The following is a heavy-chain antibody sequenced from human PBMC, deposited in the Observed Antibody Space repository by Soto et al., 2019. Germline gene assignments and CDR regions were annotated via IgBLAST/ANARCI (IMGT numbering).Heavy chain of an antibody. J-gene: IGHJ5*02. CDR2: VYPDGTS. V-gene: IGHV4-30-2*01. Sequence: TSETLSLTCSVSGASISSGGYSWSWLRRPPGKGLEWIGYVYPDGTSFYNQALKRRVAIAMDTSKNQFSLKLTSVTAADTAIYFCARETTARFDPWGQGTQVTVSS. CDR1: GASISSGGYS. CDR3: ARETTARFDP. D-gene: IGHD5-18*01.